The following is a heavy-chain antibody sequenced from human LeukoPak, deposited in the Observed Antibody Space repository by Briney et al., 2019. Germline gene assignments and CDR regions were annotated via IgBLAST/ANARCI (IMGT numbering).Heavy chain of an antibody. Sequence: GRSLRLSCAASGFTVSSNGMHWVSQAPGKWLEWVAFIRYDGSNKYYADSVKGRFTISRDNSKNTLYLQMNSLRAEDTAVYYCAAQYYYDSSGYELDYWGQGTLVTVSS. J-gene: IGHJ4*02. CDR1: GFTVSSNG. CDR2: IRYDGSNK. D-gene: IGHD3-22*01. CDR3: AAQYYYDSSGYELDY. V-gene: IGHV3-30*02.